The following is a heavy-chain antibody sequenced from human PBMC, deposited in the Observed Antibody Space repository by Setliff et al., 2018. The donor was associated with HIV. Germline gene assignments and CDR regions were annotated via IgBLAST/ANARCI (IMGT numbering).Heavy chain of an antibody. V-gene: IGHV4-34*01. CDR1: GGSFTTYY. J-gene: IGHJ4*02. D-gene: IGHD3-3*01. CDR2: NNHGGST. Sequence: SETLSLPCAVYGGSFTTYYWSWIRQTPGKGLEWIGENNHGGSTNYNPSLKSRVTISVDRSKNQFLLKLTSVTAADTAVYYCARGSYRGSGYFVRYFDSWAQGMLVTVSS. CDR3: ARGSYRGSGYFVRYFDS.